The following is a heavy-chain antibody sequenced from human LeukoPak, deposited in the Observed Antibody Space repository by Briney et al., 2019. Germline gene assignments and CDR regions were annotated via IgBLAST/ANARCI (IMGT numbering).Heavy chain of an antibody. D-gene: IGHD3-3*01. CDR1: GGNFNHHV. J-gene: IGHJ3*01. CDR3: ARVPHLGVVYGFDV. CDR2: IIPVFGQA. Sequence: GSSAKVSRKASGGNFNHHVISWVRQAPGHGGEWVGRIIPVFGQADYASKFQGRVTITADKSTTTAYMDLSSLRSEDTAVFYCARVPHLGVVYGFDVWGQGALVTVSS. V-gene: IGHV1-69*04.